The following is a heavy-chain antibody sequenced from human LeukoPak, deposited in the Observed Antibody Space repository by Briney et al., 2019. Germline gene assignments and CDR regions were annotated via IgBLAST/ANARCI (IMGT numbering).Heavy chain of an antibody. J-gene: IGHJ4*02. CDR1: GFTFSSYD. CDR2: ISGSGGST. D-gene: IGHD5-24*01. CDR3: AKGVGDGYNYYFDY. V-gene: IGHV3-23*01. Sequence: GGSLRLSCAASGFTFSSYDMTWVRQAPGKGLEWVSAISGSGGSTYYADSVKGRFTISRDNSKNTLYLQMNSLRAEDTAVYYCAKGVGDGYNYYFDYWGQGTLVTVSS.